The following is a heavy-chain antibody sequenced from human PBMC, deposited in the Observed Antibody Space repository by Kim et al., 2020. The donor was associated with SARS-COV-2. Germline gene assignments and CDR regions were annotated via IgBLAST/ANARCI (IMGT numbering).Heavy chain of an antibody. Sequence: GGSLRLSCAASGFTFSSYSMNWVRQAPGKGLEWVSSISSSSSYIYYADSVKGRFTISRDNTKNSLYLQMNSLRAEDTAVYYCARDDASGYYDSSGYSDYWGRGTLVTVSS. J-gene: IGHJ4*02. CDR1: GFTFSSYS. V-gene: IGHV3-21*01. CDR3: ARDDASGYYDSSGYSDY. CDR2: ISSSSSYI. D-gene: IGHD3-22*01.